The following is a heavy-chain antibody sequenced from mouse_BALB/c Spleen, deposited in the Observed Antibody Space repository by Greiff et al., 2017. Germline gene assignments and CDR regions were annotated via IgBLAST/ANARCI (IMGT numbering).Heavy chain of an antibody. J-gene: IGHJ2*01. CDR3: ARLYDGYYFDY. D-gene: IGHD2-3*01. CDR2: ISNLAYSI. Sequence: EVKLVESGGGLVQPGGSRKLSCAASGFTFSDYGMAWVRQAPGKGPEWVAFISNLAYSIYYADTVTGRFTISRENAKNTLYLEMSSLRSEDTAMYYCARLYDGYYFDYWGQGTTLTVSS. V-gene: IGHV5-15*02. CDR1: GFTFSDYG.